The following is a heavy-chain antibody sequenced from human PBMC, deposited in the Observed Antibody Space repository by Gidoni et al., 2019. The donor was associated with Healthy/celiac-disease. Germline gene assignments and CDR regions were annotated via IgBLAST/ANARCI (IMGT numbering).Heavy chain of an antibody. CDR3: AKGGLNYYDSSGYADY. D-gene: IGHD3-22*01. CDR2: ISYDGSNK. Sequence: QVQLVESGGGVVQPGRSLRLSCAASGFTFRSYGMHWVRQAPGKGLEWVAVISYDGSNKYYADSVKGRFTISRDNSKNTLYLQMNSLRAEDTAVYYCAKGGLNYYDSSGYADYWGQGTLVTVSS. J-gene: IGHJ4*02. V-gene: IGHV3-30*18. CDR1: GFTFRSYG.